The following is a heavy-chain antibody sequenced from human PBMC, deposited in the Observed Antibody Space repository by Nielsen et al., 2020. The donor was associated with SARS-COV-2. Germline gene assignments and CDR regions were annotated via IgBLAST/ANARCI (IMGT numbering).Heavy chain of an antibody. Sequence: ASVKVSCKASGYTFTSYGISWVRQAPGQGLEWMGWMNPNSGNTGYAQKFQGRVTMTRNTSISTAYMELRSLRSDDTAVYYCAREAYCGGDCYNWFDPWGQGTLVTVSS. CDR3: AREAYCGGDCYNWFDP. CDR1: GYTFTSYG. J-gene: IGHJ5*02. D-gene: IGHD2-21*02. V-gene: IGHV1-8*02. CDR2: MNPNSGNT.